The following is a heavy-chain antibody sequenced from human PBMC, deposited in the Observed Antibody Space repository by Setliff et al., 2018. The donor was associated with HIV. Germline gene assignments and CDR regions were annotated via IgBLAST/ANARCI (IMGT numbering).Heavy chain of an antibody. CDR2: IYYSGST. V-gene: IGHV4-61*10. CDR3: LLWTGYYTYWFFDL. D-gene: IGHD3-3*01. Sequence: SETLSLTCTVSGASISSGSYYWSWIRQPAGKGLEWIGTIYYSGSTHYNPSLKSRLTISVDMSKNQLSLKLSSVTAADTAVYYCLLWTGYYTYWFFDLWGRGALVTAPQ. J-gene: IGHJ2*01. CDR1: GASISSGSYY.